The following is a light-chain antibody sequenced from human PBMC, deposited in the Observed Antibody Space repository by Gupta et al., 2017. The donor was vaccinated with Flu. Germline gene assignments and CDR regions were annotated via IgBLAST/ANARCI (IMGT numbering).Light chain of an antibody. J-gene: IGKJ1*01. V-gene: IGKV3-20*01. CDR1: RSLHSNY. CDR3: QQYAATPRT. CDR2: GVS. Sequence: EIVLTPSPGTLSLSPGESGTLSCRASRSLHSNYLAWYQQRPGQAPSLLIDGVSNRATGIPDRFSGSGSGTDFTLTISRLEPEDFAVYYCQQYAATPRTFGQGTKVEIK.